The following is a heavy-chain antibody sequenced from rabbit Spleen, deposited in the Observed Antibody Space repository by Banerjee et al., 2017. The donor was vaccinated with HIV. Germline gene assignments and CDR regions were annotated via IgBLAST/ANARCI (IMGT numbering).Heavy chain of an antibody. D-gene: IGHD4-1*01. CDR3: ARDLAAAIGWNFYL. CDR2: INAATSKP. Sequence: QEQLEESGGGLVQPTGSLTLTCKASGFSFGDRDVMCWVRQAPGKRLEWIACINAATSKPVYATWAKGLFTISRTSSTTVTLQMTSLTAADTATYFCARDLAAAIGWNFYLWGPGTLVTVS. V-gene: IGHV1S45*01. J-gene: IGHJ4*01. CDR1: GFSFGDRDV.